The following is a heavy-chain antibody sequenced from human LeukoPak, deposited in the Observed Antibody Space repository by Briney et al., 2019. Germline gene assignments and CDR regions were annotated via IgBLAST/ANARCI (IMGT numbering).Heavy chain of an antibody. CDR2: IYYSGST. CDR3: ARGPVYYYGLLYYFDY. CDR1: GGSVSSGSYY. D-gene: IGHD3-10*01. V-gene: IGHV4-61*01. Sequence: SETLSLTCTVSGGSVSSGSYYWSWIRQPPGKGLEWIGYIYYSGSTNYNPSLKSRVTISVDTSKNQFSLKLSSVTAADTAVYYCARGPVYYYGLLYYFDYWGQGTPVTVSS. J-gene: IGHJ4*02.